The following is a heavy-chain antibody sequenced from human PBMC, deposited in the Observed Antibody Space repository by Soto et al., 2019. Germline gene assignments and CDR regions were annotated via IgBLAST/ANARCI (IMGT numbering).Heavy chain of an antibody. J-gene: IGHJ4*02. CDR2: IRASGGST. CDR1: GFTFSSYA. Sequence: EVQLLESGGGLVQPGGSLRLSCAASGFTFSSYAMSWVRQAPGKGLEWVSTIRASGGSTYFADSVKGRFTISRDNSKNTLDLQMNRLRAEETAVDYCARGPMSRGAERYWGQGTLVTVSS. D-gene: IGHD3-10*01. V-gene: IGHV3-23*01. CDR3: ARGPMSRGAERY.